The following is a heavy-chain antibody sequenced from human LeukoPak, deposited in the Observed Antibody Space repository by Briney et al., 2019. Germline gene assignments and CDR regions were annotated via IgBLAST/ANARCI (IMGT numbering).Heavy chain of an antibody. CDR2: IYYSGNT. CDR1: GGSISNYY. Sequence: PSETLSLTCTVSGGSISNYYWSWIRQPPGEGLEWIGYIYYSGNTNYNPSLKSRVTISVDTSKNQFSLKLSSVTAADTAVYYCATWGIAVAGTFDYWGQGTLVTVST. V-gene: IGHV4-59*08. D-gene: IGHD6-19*01. J-gene: IGHJ4*02. CDR3: ATWGIAVAGTFDY.